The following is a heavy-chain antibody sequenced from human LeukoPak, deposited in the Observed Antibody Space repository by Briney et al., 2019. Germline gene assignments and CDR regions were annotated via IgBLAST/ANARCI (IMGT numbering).Heavy chain of an antibody. D-gene: IGHD5-24*01. Sequence: GGSLRLSCAASGSTFSNYWMNWVRQAPGKGLEWVANIKQEGSDKNYVGSVRGRFTISRGNAKNLLYLLMHSLRVEDTAVYYCARSGSNGDDYWGQGTLVTVSS. V-gene: IGHV3-7*01. J-gene: IGHJ4*02. CDR1: GSTFSNYW. CDR3: ARSGSNGDDY. CDR2: IKQEGSDK.